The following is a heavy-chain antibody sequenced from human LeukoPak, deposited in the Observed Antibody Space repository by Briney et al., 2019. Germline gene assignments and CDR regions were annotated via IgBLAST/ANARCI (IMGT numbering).Heavy chain of an antibody. D-gene: IGHD5-24*01. CDR2: ISYDGTKT. Sequence: PGRSLRLSCAASGFTFSSYAMHWVRQAPGKGLDGVAIISYDGTKTHHADSVKGRFTISRDNSKNTLYLQMNILRPEDTALYYCARDRQRWLPQLIEYWGLGTLVTVSS. V-gene: IGHV3-30-3*01. CDR1: GFTFSSYA. J-gene: IGHJ4*02. CDR3: ARDRQRWLPQLIEY.